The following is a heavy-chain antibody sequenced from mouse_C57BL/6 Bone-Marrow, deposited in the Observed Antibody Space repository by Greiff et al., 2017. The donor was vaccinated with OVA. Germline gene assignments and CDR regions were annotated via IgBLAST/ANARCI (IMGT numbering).Heavy chain of an antibody. D-gene: IGHD2-3*01. Sequence: QVQLQQSGAELARPGASVKLSCKASGYTFTSYGISWVKQRTGPGLEWIGEIYPRSGNTYYNEKFKGKATLTADKSSSTAYMELRSLTSEDSAVYFCLYDGYYDAMDYWGQGTSVTVSS. V-gene: IGHV1-81*01. CDR1: GYTFTSYG. CDR2: IYPRSGNT. J-gene: IGHJ4*01. CDR3: LYDGYYDAMDY.